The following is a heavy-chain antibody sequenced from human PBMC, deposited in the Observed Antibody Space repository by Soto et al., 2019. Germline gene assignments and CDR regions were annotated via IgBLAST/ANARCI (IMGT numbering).Heavy chain of an antibody. Sequence: EVQVVESGGGLVQPGRSLRLSCAASGFSFDDYAMHWVRQAPGKGLEWGSGISWNSVTIGYADSVKGRFTISRDNAKNSLYLQMNSLGAKDTAFYYCAKSTGGTANGMGVWGQGTTVTVS. J-gene: IGHJ6*02. CDR1: GFSFDDYA. D-gene: IGHD2-8*02. CDR2: ISWNSVTI. V-gene: IGHV3-9*01. CDR3: AKSTGGTANGMGV.